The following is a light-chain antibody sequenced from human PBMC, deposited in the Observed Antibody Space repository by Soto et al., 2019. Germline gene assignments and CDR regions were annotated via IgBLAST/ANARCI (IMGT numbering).Light chain of an antibody. J-gene: IGKJ3*01. CDR1: QSISSDY. CDR3: QHYGNSRPSDT. V-gene: IGKV3-20*01. Sequence: EVVLTQSPDTLSLSPGERATLSCRASQSISSDYLVWYQQKPGQAPRLLIYGASSRATGLPDRFSGSGCWTNFTLTINRREPEDFSVYSCQHYGNSRPSDTFGPGTKVDIK. CDR2: GAS.